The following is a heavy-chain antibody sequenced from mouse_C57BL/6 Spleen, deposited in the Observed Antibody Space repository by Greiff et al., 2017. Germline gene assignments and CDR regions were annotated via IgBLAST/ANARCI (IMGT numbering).Heavy chain of an antibody. J-gene: IGHJ3*01. CDR2: IYPGSGNT. CDR1: GYTFTDYY. CDR3: ARGDYDGAWFAY. Sequence: QVQLQQSGAELVRPGASVKLSCKASGYTFTDYYINWVKQRPGQGLEWIARIYPGSGNTYYNEKFKGKATLTAVKSSSTAYMQLSSLTSEVSAFYFCARGDYDGAWFAYWGQGTLVTVSA. V-gene: IGHV1-76*01. D-gene: IGHD2-4*01.